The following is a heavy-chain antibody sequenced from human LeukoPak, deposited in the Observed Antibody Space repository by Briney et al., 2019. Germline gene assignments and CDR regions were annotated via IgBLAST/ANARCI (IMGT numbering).Heavy chain of an antibody. CDR2: INPSGGST. CDR1: GYTFTSYY. V-gene: IGHV1-46*01. CDR3: ARGGVYYYDSSGYYSNDPFDY. J-gene: IGHJ4*02. Sequence: ASVKVSCKASGYTFTSYYMHWVRQAPGQGLEWMGIINPSGGSTSYPQKFQGRVTMTRDTSTSTVYMELSSLRSEDTAVYYCARGGVYYYDSSGYYSNDPFDYWGQGTLVTVSS. D-gene: IGHD3-22*01.